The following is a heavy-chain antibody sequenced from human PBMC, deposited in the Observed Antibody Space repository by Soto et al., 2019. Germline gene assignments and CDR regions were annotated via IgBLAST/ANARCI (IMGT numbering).Heavy chain of an antibody. CDR3: AKGAGYCGTSGCFGFFDY. Sequence: EVQLLESGGGLVQPGGTLRLSCAASGFTFSGYTMSWVRQAPGKGLEWVSGVMGGGGGTFYADSVKGRFTISRDNSKNTLYLQMDSLRAEDTAVYYCAKGAGYCGTSGCFGFFDYWGQGTQVTVSS. J-gene: IGHJ4*02. CDR2: VMGGGGGT. D-gene: IGHD2-2*01. V-gene: IGHV3-23*01. CDR1: GFTFSGYT.